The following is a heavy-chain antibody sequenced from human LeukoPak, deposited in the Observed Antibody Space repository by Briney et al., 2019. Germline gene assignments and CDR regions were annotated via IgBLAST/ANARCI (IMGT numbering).Heavy chain of an antibody. CDR1: GFNFSSYA. CDR3: ARIPEF. V-gene: IGHV3-64*01. D-gene: IGHD3-10*01. CDR2: ISRNGGDT. J-gene: IGHJ1*01. Sequence: GGSLRLSCTASGFNFSSYAMHWVRQGPGKGLEFVSAISRNGGDTSYGNSVRGRFIISRDNSKNTVYLQMGSLRSEDAGIYYCARIPEFWGQGTLVAVSS.